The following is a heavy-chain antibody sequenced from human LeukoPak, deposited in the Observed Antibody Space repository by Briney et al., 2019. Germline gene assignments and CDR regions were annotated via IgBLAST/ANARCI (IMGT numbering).Heavy chain of an antibody. V-gene: IGHV4-59*06. Sequence: MSSETLSLTCTVSGGSISSYYWSWIRQHPGKGLEWIGYIYYSGSTYYNPSLKSRVTISVDTSKNQFSLKLSSVTAADTAVYYCARENPPLGGLRLGELSFNWFDPWGQGTLVTVSS. CDR2: IYYSGST. J-gene: IGHJ5*02. CDR3: ARENPPLGGLRLGELSFNWFDP. CDR1: GGSISSYY. D-gene: IGHD3-16*02.